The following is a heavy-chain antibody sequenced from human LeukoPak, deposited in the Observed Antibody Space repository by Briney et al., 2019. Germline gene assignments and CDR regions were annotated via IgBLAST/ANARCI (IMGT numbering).Heavy chain of an antibody. Sequence: SETLSLTCTVSGGSISSSSYYWGWIRQPPGKGLEWIGSIYYSGSTYYNPSLKSRVTISVDTSKNQFSLKLSSVTAADTAVYYCARVGIQLWYTESWGQGTLVTVSS. V-gene: IGHV4-39*01. CDR3: ARVGIQLWYTES. CDR2: IYYSGST. D-gene: IGHD5-18*01. J-gene: IGHJ5*02. CDR1: GGSISSSSYY.